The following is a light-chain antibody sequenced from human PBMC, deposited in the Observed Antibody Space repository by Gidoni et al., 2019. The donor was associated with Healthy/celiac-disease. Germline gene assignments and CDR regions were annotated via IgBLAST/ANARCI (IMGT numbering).Light chain of an antibody. CDR1: QSVSSY. CDR2: DAS. J-gene: IGKJ4*01. Sequence: EIVLTQSPATLSLSPGERATLSCRASQSVSSYLAWYQQKPGQAPSLLIYDASNRATGIPARFSGSGSGTDFTLTISSLETEDFAVYYCQQRSNWHPLTFGGGTKVEIK. V-gene: IGKV3-11*01. CDR3: QQRSNWHPLT.